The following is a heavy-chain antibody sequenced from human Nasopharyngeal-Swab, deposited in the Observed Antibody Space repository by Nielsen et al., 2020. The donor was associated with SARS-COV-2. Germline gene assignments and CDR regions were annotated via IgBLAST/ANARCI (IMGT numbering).Heavy chain of an antibody. V-gene: IGHV4-39*01. Sequence: WIRQPPGKGLEWIGSIYYSGSTYYNPSLKSRSTISVDTSKNQFSLKLSSVTAADTAVYYCASHDYGDYGVVDYWGQGTLVTVSS. CDR2: IYYSGST. D-gene: IGHD4-17*01. J-gene: IGHJ4*02. CDR3: ASHDYGDYGVVDY.